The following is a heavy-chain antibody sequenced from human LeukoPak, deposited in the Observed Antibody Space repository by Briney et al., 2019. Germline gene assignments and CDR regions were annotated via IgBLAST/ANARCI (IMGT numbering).Heavy chain of an antibody. D-gene: IGHD6-19*01. CDR2: INHSGST. CDR3: ARARGGWYQVYFDY. J-gene: IGHJ4*02. Sequence: SETLSLTCAVYGGSFSGYYWSWIRQPPGKGLEWIGEINHSGSTNYNPSLKSRVTISVDTSKNQFSLKLSSVTAADTAVYYCARARGGWYQVYFDYWGQGTLVTVSS. V-gene: IGHV4-34*01. CDR1: GGSFSGYY.